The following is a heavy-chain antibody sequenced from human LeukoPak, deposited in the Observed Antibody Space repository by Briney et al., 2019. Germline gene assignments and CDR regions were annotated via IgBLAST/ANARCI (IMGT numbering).Heavy chain of an antibody. CDR3: ARDTEGYIYGYYYYGMDV. D-gene: IGHD5-18*01. CDR1: GFTFDDYA. V-gene: IGHV3-43*02. Sequence: GGSLRLSCAASGFTFDDYAMHWVRHAPGKGLEWVSLISGDSHSTFYADSVKGRFTISRDNSKISLYLQMNSLRNDDTALYYCARDTEGYIYGYYYYGMDVWGQGTTVTVSS. J-gene: IGHJ6*02. CDR2: ISGDSHST.